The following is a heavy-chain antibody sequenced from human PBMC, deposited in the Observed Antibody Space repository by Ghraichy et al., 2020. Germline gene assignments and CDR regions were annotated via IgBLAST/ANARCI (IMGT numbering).Heavy chain of an antibody. Sequence: ASVKVSCKASGYTFTGYYMHWVRQAPGQGLEWMGWINPNSGGTNYAQKFQGRVTMTRDTSISTAYMELSRLRSDDTAVYYCAREPRYCSGGSCYSNYYYGMDVWGQGTTVTVSS. CDR3: AREPRYCSGGSCYSNYYYGMDV. J-gene: IGHJ6*02. CDR1: GYTFTGYY. V-gene: IGHV1-2*02. D-gene: IGHD2-15*01. CDR2: INPNSGGT.